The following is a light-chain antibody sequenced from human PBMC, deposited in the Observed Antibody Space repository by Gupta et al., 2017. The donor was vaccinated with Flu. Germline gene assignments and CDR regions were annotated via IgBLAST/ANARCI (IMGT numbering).Light chain of an antibody. CDR1: KIGSKS. CDR3: QVWDSSSDHFWE. CDR2: DDS. Sequence: SYVLTQPPSVSVAPGQTARITCGGNKIGSKSVHWYQQKSGQAPVPVVYDDSDRPSGTPERFSGDNSGNTATLTISRVEAGDEADYYCQVWDSSSDHFWEFGGGTKLTVL. V-gene: IGLV3-21*02. J-gene: IGLJ3*02.